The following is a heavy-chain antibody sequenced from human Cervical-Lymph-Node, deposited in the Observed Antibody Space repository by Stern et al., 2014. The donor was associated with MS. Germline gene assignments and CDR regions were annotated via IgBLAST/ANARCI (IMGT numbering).Heavy chain of an antibody. D-gene: IGHD6-19*01. CDR1: GSTFSTSW. J-gene: IGHJ5*01. CDR3: TRFLQSGWSDLFDS. Sequence: DQLVQSGGGLVQPGGSQRLSCVASGSTFSTSWMSWVRQAPGQGLEWVANIKRDGSETYYLDSVKGRFTISRDNAKSSLYLEMNSLRAEDTAVYYCTRFLQSGWSDLFDSWGRGTLVTVSS. CDR2: IKRDGSET. V-gene: IGHV3-7*01.